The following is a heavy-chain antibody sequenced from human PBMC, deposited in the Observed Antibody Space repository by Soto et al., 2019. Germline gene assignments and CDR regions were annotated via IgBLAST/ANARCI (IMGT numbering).Heavy chain of an antibody. CDR2: VIPIFGTA. Sequence: QVQLVQSGAEVKKPGSSVKVSCKASGRTFSSYAISWVRQAPGQGLEWRGGVIPIFGTANYAQKCQGRGTITADECTRTAYRERGSLRSEDAGVYYCDYGDYRAYWGQGALVTVSS. J-gene: IGHJ4*02. D-gene: IGHD4-17*01. CDR1: GRTFSSYA. V-gene: IGHV1-69*12. CDR3: DYGDYRAY.